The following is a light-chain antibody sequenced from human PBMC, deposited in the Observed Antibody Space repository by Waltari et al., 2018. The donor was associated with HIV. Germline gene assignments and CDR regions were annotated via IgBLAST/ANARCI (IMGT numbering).Light chain of an antibody. Sequence: QSALTQPLSASGSPGQSVTISCTGTSSDVGGYNYVSWYQQHPGKAPKFIIYEVSKRPSGVPDRFSGSKSGNTASLTVSGLQAEDEADYYCSSYAGSNWVFGGGTKLTVL. CDR2: EVS. J-gene: IGLJ3*02. V-gene: IGLV2-8*01. CDR1: SSDVGGYNY. CDR3: SSYAGSNWV.